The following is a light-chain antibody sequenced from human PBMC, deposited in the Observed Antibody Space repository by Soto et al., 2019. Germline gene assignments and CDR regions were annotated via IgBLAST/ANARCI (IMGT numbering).Light chain of an antibody. CDR3: QQYGSSLFP. J-gene: IGKJ3*01. CDR2: GAS. CDR1: QSVSCSY. Sequence: EIVLTQSPGTLSLSPGERATLSCRASQSVSCSYLAWYQQKPGQAPRLLIYGASSRATGIPDRFSGSGSGTDFTLTISRLEPEDFAVYYCQQYGSSLFPFGPGTKVDIK. V-gene: IGKV3-20*01.